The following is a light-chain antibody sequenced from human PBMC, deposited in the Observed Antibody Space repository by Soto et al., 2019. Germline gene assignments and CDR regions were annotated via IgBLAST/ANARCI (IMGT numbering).Light chain of an antibody. CDR3: QQYGGSPPT. J-gene: IGKJ1*01. Sequence: EIVLTQSPGTLSLALGERATLSCRASQSVSSNYLAWYQRKPGQAPRLLIYGASSRATDIPNRFSGSGSGTDFTLTITRLEPEDFAVYFCQQYGGSPPTFGQGTKVEIK. V-gene: IGKV3-20*01. CDR1: QSVSSNY. CDR2: GAS.